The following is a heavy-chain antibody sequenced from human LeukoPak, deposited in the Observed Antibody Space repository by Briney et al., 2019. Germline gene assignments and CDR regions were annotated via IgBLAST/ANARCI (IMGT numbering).Heavy chain of an antibody. D-gene: IGHD2-21*02. CDR3: ACTYCGADCSEVERFFDY. CDR2: IYYSGST. J-gene: IGHJ4*02. Sequence: SETLSLTCTVSGGSISSYYWSWIRHPPGKGLEWIGYIYYSGSTNHNPSLKSRVTISVDTSKNQFSLKLSSVTAADTAVYYCACTYCGADCSEVERFFDYWGQGTLVTVSS. CDR1: GGSISSYY. V-gene: IGHV4-59*08.